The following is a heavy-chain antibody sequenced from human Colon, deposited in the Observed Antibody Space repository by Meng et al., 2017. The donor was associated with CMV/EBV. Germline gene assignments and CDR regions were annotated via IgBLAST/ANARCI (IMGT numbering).Heavy chain of an antibody. D-gene: IGHD3-9*01. CDR3: ARTLGPELRYFDWLLPGGDY. CDR2: ISAYNGNT. CDR1: GYTFTSYG. Sequence: ASVKVSCKASGYTFTSYGISWVRQAPGQGLEWMGWISAYNGNTNYAQKLQGRVTMTTDTSTRTAYMELRSLRSDDTAVYYCARTLGPELRYFDWLLPGGDYWGQGTLVTVSS. V-gene: IGHV1-18*01. J-gene: IGHJ4*02.